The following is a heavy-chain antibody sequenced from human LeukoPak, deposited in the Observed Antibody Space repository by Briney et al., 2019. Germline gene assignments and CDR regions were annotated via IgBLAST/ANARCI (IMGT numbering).Heavy chain of an antibody. CDR2: ISSSSSTI. D-gene: IGHD3-3*01. J-gene: IGHJ2*01. CDR1: GFTFSSYS. Sequence: GGSLRLSCTASGFTFSSYSMNWVRQAPGKGLEWVSYISSSSSTIYYADSVKGRFTISRDNSKNTLYLQMNSLRAEDTAVYYCAKDGPTPTYDFWSGSFDLWGRGTLVTVSS. CDR3: AKDGPTPTYDFWSGSFDL. V-gene: IGHV3-48*01.